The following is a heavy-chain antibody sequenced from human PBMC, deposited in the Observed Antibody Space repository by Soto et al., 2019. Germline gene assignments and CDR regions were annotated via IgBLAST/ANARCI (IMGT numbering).Heavy chain of an antibody. CDR1: GGSISSYY. CDR3: ARGARPDYFDY. V-gene: IGHV4-59*01. J-gene: IGHJ4*02. D-gene: IGHD6-6*01. Sequence: SETLSLTCTVSGGSISSYYWSWIRQPPGKGLEWIGYIYYSGSTNYNPSLKSRVTISVDTSKNQFSLKLSSVTAADTVVYYCARGARPDYFDYWGQGTLVTVSS. CDR2: IYYSGST.